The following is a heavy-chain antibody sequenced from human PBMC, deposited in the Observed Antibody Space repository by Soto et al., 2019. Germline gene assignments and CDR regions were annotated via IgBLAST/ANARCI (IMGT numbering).Heavy chain of an antibody. J-gene: IGHJ3*01. CDR2: ISYDATNK. CDR3: ARDGGSY. V-gene: IGHV3-30-3*01. CDR1: GFTFSTYA. Sequence: QVQLVESGGGVVQPGRSLRLSCAASGFTFSTYAMHWVRRAPGKGLEWMAVISYDATNKYYADSVKGRFTISRDNSKHTLSLQLNSLRAEDTALYYCARDGGSYWGHGTMVIVSS. D-gene: IGHD3-10*01.